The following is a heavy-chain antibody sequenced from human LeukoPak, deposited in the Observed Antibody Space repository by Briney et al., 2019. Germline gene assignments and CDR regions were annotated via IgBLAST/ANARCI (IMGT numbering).Heavy chain of an antibody. CDR1: GFLFSSYE. J-gene: IGHJ4*02. V-gene: IGHV3-48*03. D-gene: IGHD3-16*02. Sequence: LAGGSLRLPCAASGFLFSSYEMNWVRQAPGKGLEWVSYISTSGGTIYYADSVKGRFTISRDNAKNSLYLQMNSLRAEDTAVYYCARDYQYYFDYWGQGTLVTVSS. CDR3: ARDYQYYFDY. CDR2: ISTSGGTI.